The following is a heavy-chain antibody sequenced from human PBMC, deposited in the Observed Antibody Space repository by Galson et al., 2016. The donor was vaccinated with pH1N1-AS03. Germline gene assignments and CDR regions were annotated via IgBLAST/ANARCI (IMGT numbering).Heavy chain of an antibody. D-gene: IGHD5-24*01. J-gene: IGHJ4*02. Sequence: QSGAEVKKPGESLEISCKTSGYIFTSYWVAWVRHMPGKGLEWMGIIYPGDSDTRYSPSFQGQVTISADRSITTAYLQWSSLMASDTAIYYCARQVRDGYNDYFDYWGQGILVTVSS. CDR3: ARQVRDGYNDYFDY. V-gene: IGHV5-51*01. CDR2: IYPGDSDT. CDR1: GYIFTSYW.